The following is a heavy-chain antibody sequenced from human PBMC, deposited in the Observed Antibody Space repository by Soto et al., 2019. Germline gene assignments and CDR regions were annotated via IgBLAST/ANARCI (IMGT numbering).Heavy chain of an antibody. CDR2: IYTDGSST. Sequence: GGSLRLSCAASGFTFNSYWMHWVRQVKGKGLVWVSTIYTDGSSTSYADSVKGRFIISRDNAKNTLFLQMHSLRAEDTAVYYCARAADFSLGDDAFDIWGQGTMVTVSS. D-gene: IGHD3-10*01. V-gene: IGHV3-74*01. CDR1: GFTFNSYW. J-gene: IGHJ3*02. CDR3: ARAADFSLGDDAFDI.